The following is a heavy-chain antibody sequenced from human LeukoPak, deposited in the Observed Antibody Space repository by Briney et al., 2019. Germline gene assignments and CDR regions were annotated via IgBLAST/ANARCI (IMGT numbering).Heavy chain of an antibody. V-gene: IGHV3-7*03. Sequence: GGSLRLSCAASGFTFSSYSMNWVRQAPGKGLEWVANIQDDGSEKNYVGSVRGRFIISRDNAKNILYLQMNNLRVDDTAIYYCAKDAQSIGSYFDSWGQGTLVTVSA. D-gene: IGHD6-19*01. J-gene: IGHJ4*02. CDR3: AKDAQSIGSYFDS. CDR1: GFTFSSYS. CDR2: IQDDGSEK.